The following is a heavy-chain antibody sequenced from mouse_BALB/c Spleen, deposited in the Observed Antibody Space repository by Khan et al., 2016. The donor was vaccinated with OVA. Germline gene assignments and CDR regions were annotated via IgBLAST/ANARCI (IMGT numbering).Heavy chain of an antibody. Sequence: QVRLQQSGAELAKPGASVKMSCKASGYTFSNYWIHWVKQRPGQGLEWIGYINPSSGHTYYNQTFNDKATLTTDKSSSTAYMQLSSLTSEDSAVYYCARDRIDYWGQAPLSQSPQ. J-gene: IGHJ2*01. CDR2: INPSSGHT. CDR3: ARDRIDY. V-gene: IGHV1-7*01. CDR1: GYTFSNYW.